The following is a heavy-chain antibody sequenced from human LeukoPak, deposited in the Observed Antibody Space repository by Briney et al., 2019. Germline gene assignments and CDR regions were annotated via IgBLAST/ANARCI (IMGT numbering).Heavy chain of an antibody. CDR1: GFTFSSYA. Sequence: GGSLRLSCAASGFTFSSYAMHWVRQAPGKGLEWVAVISYDGSNKYYADSVKGRFTISRDNSKNTLYLQMNSLRAEDTAVYYCARDRHTTMYQADVWGQGTTVTVSS. CDR2: ISYDGSNK. J-gene: IGHJ6*02. CDR3: ARDRHTTMYQADV. D-gene: IGHD3-10*02. V-gene: IGHV3-30-3*01.